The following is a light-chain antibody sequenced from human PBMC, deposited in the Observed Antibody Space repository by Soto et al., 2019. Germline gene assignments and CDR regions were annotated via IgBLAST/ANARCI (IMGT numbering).Light chain of an antibody. CDR3: QQADTFPLT. Sequence: DIPMTQSPSSVSASVGDRVIITCRASQAFGNLLAWYQQKRGKAPKLLIYGISTLQGGVTSRFSGSESGTNFTLSISGVQPEDSATDYCQQADTFPLTCGGGTEVEIK. CDR1: QAFGNL. CDR2: GIS. J-gene: IGKJ4*01. V-gene: IGKV1-12*01.